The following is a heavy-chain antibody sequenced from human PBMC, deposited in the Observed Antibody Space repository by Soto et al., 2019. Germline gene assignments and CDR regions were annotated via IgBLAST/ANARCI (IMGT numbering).Heavy chain of an antibody. V-gene: IGHV4-59*08. J-gene: IGHJ6*02. CDR2: VHHSWGS. CDR1: GGSISSYY. D-gene: IGHD3-10*01. Sequence: QVQLQESGPGLVKPSETLSLSCTVSGGSISSYYWSWFRQSPGKRMEWIGYVHHSWGSSYNPSLLSRAAISLDASKSQFSLTVTSVTATDTAVYFCARQGFGPLHGLVDVWGQGTTVTVSS. CDR3: ARQGFGPLHGLVDV.